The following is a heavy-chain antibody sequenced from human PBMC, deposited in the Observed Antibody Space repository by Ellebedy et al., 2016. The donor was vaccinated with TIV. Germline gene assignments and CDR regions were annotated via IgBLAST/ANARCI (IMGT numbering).Heavy chain of an antibody. CDR3: ARVRRGSSGMDV. J-gene: IGHJ6*02. V-gene: IGHV1-2*02. CDR2: INPDSGVT. CDR1: GYTFTANY. Sequence: ASVKVSCKASGYTFTANYVHWVRQAPGQRPEWMGWINPDSGVTNFAQKFQGRVTMTRDTSVTTAYMELSRVESDDTAVYYCARVRRGSSGMDVWGQGTTVTVS. D-gene: IGHD6-13*01.